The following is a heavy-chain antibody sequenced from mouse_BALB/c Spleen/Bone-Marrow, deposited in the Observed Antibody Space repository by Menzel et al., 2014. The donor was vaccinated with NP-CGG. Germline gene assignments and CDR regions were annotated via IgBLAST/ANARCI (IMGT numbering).Heavy chain of an antibody. V-gene: IGHV3-2*02. D-gene: IGHD3-1*01. Sequence: EVKLVESGPGLVKPSQSLSLTCTVTGYSITSDYAWNWIRQFPGNKLEWMGYISYSGNTSYNPSLKSRISITRDTSKNQFFLQLNSVTTEDTATYYCAREARATWAWFAYWGQGTLVTVSA. J-gene: IGHJ3*01. CDR3: AREARATWAWFAY. CDR1: GYSITSDYA. CDR2: ISYSGNT.